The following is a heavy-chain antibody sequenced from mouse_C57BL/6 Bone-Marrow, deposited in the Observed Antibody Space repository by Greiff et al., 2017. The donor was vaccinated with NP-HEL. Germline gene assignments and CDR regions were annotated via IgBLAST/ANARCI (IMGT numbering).Heavy chain of an antibody. D-gene: IGHD1-1*01. CDR1: GYSFTGYY. Sequence: EVQLQQSGPELVKPGASVKISCKASGYSFTGYYMNWVKQSPEKSLEWIGEINPSTGGTTYNQKFKAKATLTVDKSSSTAYMQLKSLTSEDSAVYYCARSGLLRYYYAMDYWGQGTSVTVSS. CDR2: INPSTGGT. V-gene: IGHV1-42*01. CDR3: ARSGLLRYYYAMDY. J-gene: IGHJ4*01.